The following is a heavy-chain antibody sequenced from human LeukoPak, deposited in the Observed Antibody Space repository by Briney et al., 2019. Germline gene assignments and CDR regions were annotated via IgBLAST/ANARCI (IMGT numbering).Heavy chain of an antibody. V-gene: IGHV3-15*01. CDR3: TTDPRELRYDAFDI. J-gene: IGHJ3*02. D-gene: IGHD1-26*01. CDR2: IKSKTDGGTT. Sequence: GGSLRLSCAASGFTFSNAWMSWVRQAPGKGLEWVGCIKSKTDGGTTDYAAPVKGRFTISRDDSKNTLYLQMNSLKTEDTAVYYCTTDPRELRYDAFDIWGQGTMVTVSS. CDR1: GFTFSNAW.